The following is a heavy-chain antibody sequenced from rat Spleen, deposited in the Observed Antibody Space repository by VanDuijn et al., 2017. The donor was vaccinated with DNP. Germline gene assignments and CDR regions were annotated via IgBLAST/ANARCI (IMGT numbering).Heavy chain of an antibody. V-gene: IGHV3-3*01. D-gene: IGHD1-4*01. J-gene: IGHJ2*01. CDR1: GYSITRSYR. CDR3: AGRPPPTRGPFDY. Sequence: EVQLQESGPGLVKPSQSLSLTCSVTGYSITRSYRWNWIRKFPGNKLEWMGYINSAGSTNYNPSLKSRISITRDTSKNQFFLQVNSVTTEDTATYYCAGRPPPTRGPFDYWGQGVTVTVSS. CDR2: INSAGST.